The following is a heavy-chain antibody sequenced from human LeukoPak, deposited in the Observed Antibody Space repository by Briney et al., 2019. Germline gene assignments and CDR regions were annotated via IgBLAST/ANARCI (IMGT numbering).Heavy chain of an antibody. V-gene: IGHV4-61*02. J-gene: IGHJ2*01. Sequence: SETLSLTCTVSGGSISSGSYYWSWIRQPAGKGLEWIGRIYTSGSTNYNPSLKSRVTISVDTSKNQFSLKLSSVTAADTAVYYCARERGAVAGTYWYFDLWGRGTLVTVSS. CDR1: GGSISSGSYY. CDR3: ARERGAVAGTYWYFDL. CDR2: IYTSGST. D-gene: IGHD6-19*01.